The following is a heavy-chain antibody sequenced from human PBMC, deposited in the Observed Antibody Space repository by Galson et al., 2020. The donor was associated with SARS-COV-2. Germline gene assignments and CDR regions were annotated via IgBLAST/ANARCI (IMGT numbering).Heavy chain of an antibody. CDR3: ARAMGDILTGYYNPLGGPNFDY. D-gene: IGHD3-9*01. J-gene: IGHJ4*02. V-gene: IGHV3-30-3*01. Sequence: GESLKISCAASGFTFSSYAMHWVRQAPGKGLEWVAVISYDGSNKYYADSVKGRFTISRDNSKNTLYLQMNSLRAEDTAVYYCARAMGDILTGYYNPLGGPNFDYWGQGTLVTVSS. CDR1: GFTFSSYA. CDR2: ISYDGSNK.